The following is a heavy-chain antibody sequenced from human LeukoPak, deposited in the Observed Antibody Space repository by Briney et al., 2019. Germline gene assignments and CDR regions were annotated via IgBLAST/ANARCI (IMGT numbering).Heavy chain of an antibody. CDR1: GYTFTSYA. J-gene: IGHJ6*02. D-gene: IGHD2-8*01. CDR3: ARGYCTNGVCYLYYYYYGMDV. CDR2: INAGNGNT. V-gene: IGHV1-3*01. Sequence: GASVKVSCKASGYTFTSYAMHWVRQAPGQRLEWMGWINAGNGNTKYSQKFQGRVTITRDTSASTAYMELSSLGSEDTAVYYCARGYCTNGVCYLYYYYYGMDVWGQGTTVTVSS.